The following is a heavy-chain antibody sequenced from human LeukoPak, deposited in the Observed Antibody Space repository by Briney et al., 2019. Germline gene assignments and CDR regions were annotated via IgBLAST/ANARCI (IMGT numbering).Heavy chain of an antibody. CDR1: GFTFSSYA. V-gene: IGHV3-30*04. D-gene: IGHD3-9*01. CDR3: ARHQIRYFDWLVWYYGMDV. CDR2: ISYDGTNK. J-gene: IGHJ6*04. Sequence: PGRSLRLSCAASGFTFSSYAMLWVRQAPGKELEWVAVISYDGTNKYYADSVKGGFTISRDNSKNTLYLQMNRLSAEDTAVYYCARHQIRYFDWLVWYYGMDVRGKGTTFTVSS.